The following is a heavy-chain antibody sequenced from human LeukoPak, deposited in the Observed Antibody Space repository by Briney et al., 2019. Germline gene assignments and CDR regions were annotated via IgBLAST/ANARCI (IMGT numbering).Heavy chain of an antibody. Sequence: GESLKVSCKGSGYRFTTNWIGWVRQMPGKGLEWMGIIYPGDSDTTYSPSFQGQVTISADKSISTAYLQWNSLRASDTAMYYCARHVRYSGYDSPFDFWGQGTLVTVSS. J-gene: IGHJ4*02. V-gene: IGHV5-51*01. CDR2: IYPGDSDT. D-gene: IGHD5-12*01. CDR3: ARHVRYSGYDSPFDF. CDR1: GYRFTTNW.